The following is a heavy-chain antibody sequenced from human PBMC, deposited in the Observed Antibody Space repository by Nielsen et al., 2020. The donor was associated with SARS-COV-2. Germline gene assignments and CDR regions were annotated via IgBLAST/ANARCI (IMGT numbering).Heavy chain of an antibody. Sequence: GSLRLSCTVSGGSISSYYWSWIRQPPGKGLEWIGSIYYSGSTYYNPSLKSRVTISVDTSKNQFSLKLSSVTAADTAVYYCARHGSSSWDLGYYYGMDVWGQGTTVTVSS. V-gene: IGHV4-39*01. CDR2: IYYSGST. D-gene: IGHD6-13*01. CDR1: GGSISSYY. CDR3: ARHGSSSWDLGYYYGMDV. J-gene: IGHJ6*02.